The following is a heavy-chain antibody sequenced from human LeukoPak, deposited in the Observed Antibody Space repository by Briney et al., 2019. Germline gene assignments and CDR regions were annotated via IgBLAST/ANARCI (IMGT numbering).Heavy chain of an antibody. CDR2: ISYDGSNK. V-gene: IGHV3-30*03. J-gene: IGHJ4*02. D-gene: IGHD1-26*01. CDR1: GFTFNSYG. CDR3: ARDLTPHIVGATPFDY. Sequence: PGGSLRLSCAASGFTFNSYGMHWVRQAPGKGLEGVAVISYDGSNKYYADSVKGRFTISRDNSNNMLYLQMNSLRSEDTAVYYCARDLTPHIVGATPFDYWGQGTLVTVSS.